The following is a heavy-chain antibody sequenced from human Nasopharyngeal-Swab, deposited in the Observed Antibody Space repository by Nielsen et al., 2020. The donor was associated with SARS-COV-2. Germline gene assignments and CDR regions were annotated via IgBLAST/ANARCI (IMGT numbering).Heavy chain of an antibody. J-gene: IGHJ6*02. Sequence: WIRQPPGKGLERIGSIYYSGSTDYNTSLKRRVTRSVATSKNQFSLKLRTESAADTAVYYCARGVKNVARYYYYYGMDVWGQGTTVTVSS. V-gene: IGHV4-39*07. CDR2: IYYSGST. D-gene: IGHD2-15*01. CDR3: ARGVKNVARYYYYYGMDV.